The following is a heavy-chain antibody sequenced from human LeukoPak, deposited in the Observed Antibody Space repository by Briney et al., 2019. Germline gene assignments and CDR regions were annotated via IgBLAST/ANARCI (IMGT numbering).Heavy chain of an antibody. CDR1: GFTFSSYS. D-gene: IGHD3-22*01. CDR3: ARDTLHYYDSSGYPSGFDP. J-gene: IGHJ5*02. CDR2: ISSSSSTI. Sequence: GGSLRLSCAASGFTFSSYSMNWVRQAPGKGLEWVSYISSSSSTIYYADSVKGRFTISRDNAKNSLYLQMNSLRAEDTAVYYCARDTLHYYDSSGYPSGFDPWGQGTLVTVSS. V-gene: IGHV3-48*01.